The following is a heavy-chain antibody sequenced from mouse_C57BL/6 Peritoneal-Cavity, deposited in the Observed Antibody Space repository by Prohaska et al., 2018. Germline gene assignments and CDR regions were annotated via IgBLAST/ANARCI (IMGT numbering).Heavy chain of an antibody. CDR1: GFTFSGFW. J-gene: IGHJ1*01. D-gene: IGHD2-5*01. V-gene: IGHV11-2*01. CDR3: TRYPYSNYWY. Sequence: EVQLLETGGGLVQPGGSRGLSCEGSGFTFSGFWMSWVRQTPGKTLEWIGNINSYVSAINYAPSIKDRFTIFRDNDKSTLYLHMSNVRSEDTATYFCTRYPYSNYWY. CDR2: INSYVSAI.